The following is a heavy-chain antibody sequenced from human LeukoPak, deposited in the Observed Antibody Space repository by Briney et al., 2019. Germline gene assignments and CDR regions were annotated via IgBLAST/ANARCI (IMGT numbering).Heavy chain of an antibody. V-gene: IGHV3-23*01. J-gene: IGHJ5*02. D-gene: IGHD4-17*01. Sequence: GGSLRLSCAASGFTFSSFAMTWVRQAPGKGLEWVSSITGNHGATYNEDLVRGRFTISRDNSQNTLYLQIDSLRAEDTAAYYCTKDPNGDYVGAFDPWGQGTLVTVSS. CDR3: TKDPNGDYVGAFDP. CDR1: GFTFSSFA. CDR2: ITGNHGAT.